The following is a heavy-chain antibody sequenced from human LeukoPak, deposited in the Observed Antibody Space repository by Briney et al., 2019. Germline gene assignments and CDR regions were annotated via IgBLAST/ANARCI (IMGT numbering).Heavy chain of an antibody. D-gene: IGHD1-26*01. CDR2: IWYDGSNE. V-gene: IGHV3-33*01. CDR1: GFTFSRYG. CDR3: ARPLVGAALDY. J-gene: IGHJ4*02. Sequence: GGSLRLSCAASGFTFSRYGMHWVRQAPDKGLEWVAVIWYDGSNEYYADSVKGRFTIYRDNSKNTLYLQMSSLRGEDTAVYYCARPLVGAALDYWGQGTLVTVSS.